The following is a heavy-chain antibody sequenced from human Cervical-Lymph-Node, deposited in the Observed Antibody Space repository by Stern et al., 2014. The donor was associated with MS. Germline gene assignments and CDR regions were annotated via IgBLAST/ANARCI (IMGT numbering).Heavy chain of an antibody. CDR2: ISDSGGFT. CDR1: GFTFSTYA. CDR3: ARGGLRQGYSWGS. Sequence: EVQLVESGGGLVQPGGSLRLSCATSGFTFSTYAMSWVRQAPGKGLEWVSAISDSGGFTLYADSVKGRFTISRDNSRNTLNLQMNSLRAEDTAIYYCARGGLRQGYSWGSWGQGTLVTVSS. D-gene: IGHD5-18*01. J-gene: IGHJ5*02. V-gene: IGHV3-23*04.